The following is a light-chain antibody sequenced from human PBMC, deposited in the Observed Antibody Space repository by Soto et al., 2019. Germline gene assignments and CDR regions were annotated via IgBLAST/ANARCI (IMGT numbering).Light chain of an antibody. CDR2: DVN. CDR3: CSYAGSYTLV. V-gene: IGLV2-11*01. CDR1: SNDVGGYHY. Sequence: QSALTQPRSVSGSPGQSVTISCTGTSNDVGGYHYVSWYQHHPGKAPKLVIFDVNRRPSGVPHRFSGSKSGNTASLTISGLQTEDEADYYCCSYAGSYTLVFGGGTKVTVL. J-gene: IGLJ2*01.